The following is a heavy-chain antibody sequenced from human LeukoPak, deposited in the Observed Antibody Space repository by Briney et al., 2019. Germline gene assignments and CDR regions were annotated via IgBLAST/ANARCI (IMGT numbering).Heavy chain of an antibody. J-gene: IGHJ4*02. CDR2: IKSKTDGGTT. V-gene: IGHV3-15*01. Sequence: GGSLRLSCAASGFTFTTYWMSWVRQAPGKGLEWVGRIKSKTDGGTTDYAAPVKGRFTISRDDSKNTLYLQMNSLKTEDTAVYYCTTVVPAAPVDYWGQGTLVTVSS. CDR1: GFTFTTYW. CDR3: TTVVPAAPVDY. D-gene: IGHD2-2*01.